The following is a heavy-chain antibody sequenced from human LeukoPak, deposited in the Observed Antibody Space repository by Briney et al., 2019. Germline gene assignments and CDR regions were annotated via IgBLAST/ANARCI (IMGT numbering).Heavy chain of an antibody. CDR2: INHSGST. Sequence: PSETLSLTCTVSGGSISSYYWSWIRQPPGKGLEWIGEINHSGSTNYNPSLKSRVTISVDTCKNQFSLKLSSVTAADTAVYYCARLTYYDYVWGSYRQKYFDYWGQGTLVTVSS. CDR3: ARLTYYDYVWGSYRQKYFDY. D-gene: IGHD3-16*02. J-gene: IGHJ4*02. V-gene: IGHV4-34*01. CDR1: GGSISSYY.